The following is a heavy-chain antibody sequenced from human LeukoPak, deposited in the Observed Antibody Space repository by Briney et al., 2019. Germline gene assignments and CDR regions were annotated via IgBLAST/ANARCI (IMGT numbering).Heavy chain of an antibody. Sequence: GGFLRLSCAASGFTFSESWMSWVRQAPGQGLEWVAAIKEDGSEKDYVDSVKGRFTISRDNAKNSLYLQMDSLRAEDTAVYHCATYSNWVAGDVWGQGTTVSVSS. CDR1: GFTFSESW. J-gene: IGHJ6*02. CDR3: ATYSNWVAGDV. CDR2: IKEDGSEK. V-gene: IGHV3-7*01. D-gene: IGHD1-1*01.